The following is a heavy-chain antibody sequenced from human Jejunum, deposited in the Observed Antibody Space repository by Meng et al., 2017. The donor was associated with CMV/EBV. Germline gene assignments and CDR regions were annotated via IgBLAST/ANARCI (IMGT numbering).Heavy chain of an antibody. Sequence: CKASGGPFSSYTFSWVRQAPGQGLEWLGGILPIFRTPKYAQTFQGRVTVSTDATAATAYMELSSLRSEDTAVYFCAGIPEANSGYFSIWGQGTLVTVSS. CDR2: ILPIFRTP. V-gene: IGHV1-69*05. J-gene: IGHJ1*01. D-gene: IGHD3-22*01. CDR3: AGIPEANSGYFSI. CDR1: GGPFSSYT.